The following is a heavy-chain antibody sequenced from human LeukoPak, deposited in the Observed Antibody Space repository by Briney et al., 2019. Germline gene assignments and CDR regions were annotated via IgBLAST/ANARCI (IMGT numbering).Heavy chain of an antibody. CDR1: GYTFTRSG. V-gene: IGHV1-18*01. CDR2: ISAYNGNT. J-gene: IGHJ3*02. CDR3: ARGARHDAFDI. Sequence: SVKVSCKASGYTFTRSGISWVRQAPGQGVEWMGWISAYNGNTKSAQKLPGRVTMTTDTSTSTAYMELRSLRSDDTAVYYCARGARHDAFDIWGQGTMVTVSS.